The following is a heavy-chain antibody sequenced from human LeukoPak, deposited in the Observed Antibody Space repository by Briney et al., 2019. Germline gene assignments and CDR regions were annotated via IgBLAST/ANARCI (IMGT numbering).Heavy chain of an antibody. V-gene: IGHV3-30*03. J-gene: IGHJ4*02. CDR3: ARPQGSGSYYFDY. CDR1: GFTFSSYG. CDR2: ISHDGSFE. Sequence: GGSLRLSCAASGFTFSSYGMHWVRQAPGKGLEWVGTISHDGSFEFYADSVKGRFTISRDSSKSTLYLQMNSLRAEDPAVYYCARPQGSGSYYFDYWGQGTLVTVSS. D-gene: IGHD3-10*01.